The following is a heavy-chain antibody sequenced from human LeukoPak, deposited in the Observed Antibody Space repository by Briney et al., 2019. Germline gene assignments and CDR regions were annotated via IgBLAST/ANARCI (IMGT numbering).Heavy chain of an antibody. CDR1: GFTFSGYS. Sequence: GGSLRLSCAASGFTFSGYSMNWVRQAPGKGLEWVSYISSSSSTIYYADSVKGRFTISRDNAKNSLYLQMNSLRAEDTAVYYCARAPSITIFGVVIIFDHWGQGTLVTVSS. CDR3: ARAPSITIFGVVIIFDH. CDR2: ISSSSSTI. D-gene: IGHD3-3*01. V-gene: IGHV3-48*01. J-gene: IGHJ4*02.